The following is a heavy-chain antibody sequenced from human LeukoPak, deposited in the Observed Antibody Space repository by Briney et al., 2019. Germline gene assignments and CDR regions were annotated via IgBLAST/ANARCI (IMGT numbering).Heavy chain of an antibody. V-gene: IGHV4-4*07. CDR1: GGSISSYY. Sequence: PSETLSLTCTVSGGSISSYYWSWIRQPAGKGLEWIGRIYTSGSTNYNPSLKSRLTMSVDTSKNQFSQRLSSVTAADTAVYYCARESMENAFDIWGQGTMVTVSS. D-gene: IGHD2-8*01. CDR2: IYTSGST. J-gene: IGHJ3*02. CDR3: ARESMENAFDI.